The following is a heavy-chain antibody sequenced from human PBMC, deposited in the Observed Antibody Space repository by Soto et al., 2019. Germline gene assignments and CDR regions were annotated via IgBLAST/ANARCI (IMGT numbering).Heavy chain of an antibody. V-gene: IGHV1-69*06. Sequence: QVQLVQSGAEVKKPGSSVKVSCKASGGTFSSYAISWVRQAPGQGLEWMGGIIPIFGTANYAQKFQGRVTITADKSTSTAYMELSSLRSEDTAVYYCARGPDIVVVPAAIPYGMDVWGQGTTVTVSS. J-gene: IGHJ6*02. CDR2: IIPIFGTA. CDR1: GGTFSSYA. D-gene: IGHD2-2*01. CDR3: ARGPDIVVVPAAIPYGMDV.